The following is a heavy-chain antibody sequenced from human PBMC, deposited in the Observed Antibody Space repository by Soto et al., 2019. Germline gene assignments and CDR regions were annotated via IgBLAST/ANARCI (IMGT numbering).Heavy chain of an antibody. D-gene: IGHD3-10*01. CDR1: GFTFSSYA. CDR2: ISGSGGGT. V-gene: IGHV3-23*01. CDR3: AKKAGFVRGVIIYLDY. Sequence: GGSLRLSCAASGFTFSSYAMSWVRQAPGKGLEWVSGISGSGGGTYYADSVKGRFTISRDNSKNTLYLQMSRLRAEDTAVYYCAKKAGFVRGVIIYLDYWGQGTLVTVSS. J-gene: IGHJ4*02.